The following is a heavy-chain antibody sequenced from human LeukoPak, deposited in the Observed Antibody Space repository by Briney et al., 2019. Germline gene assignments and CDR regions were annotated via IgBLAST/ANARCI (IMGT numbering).Heavy chain of an antibody. CDR3: ARARRDSGYYRIDY. CDR1: GGSFSGYY. Sequence: SETLSPTCGVYGGSFSGYYWSWIRQPPGKGLEWLGEINHSGSANYNPSPNRRVTISVDTSKNQFSLRLSAVTAADTAVYYCARARRDSGYYRIDYWGQGTPVTVSS. V-gene: IGHV4-34*01. CDR2: INHSGSA. J-gene: IGHJ4*02. D-gene: IGHD3-3*01.